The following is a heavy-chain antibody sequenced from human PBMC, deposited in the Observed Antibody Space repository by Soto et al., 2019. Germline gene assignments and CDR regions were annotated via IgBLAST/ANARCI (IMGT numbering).Heavy chain of an antibody. J-gene: IGHJ6*02. CDR3: ARGYDFLGGMDV. CDR1: GGSISSGGYY. CDR2: IYYSGST. D-gene: IGHD3-3*01. Sequence: QVQLQESGPGLVKPSQTLSLTCTVSGGSISSGGYYWSWIRQHPGKGLEWIGYIYYSGSTYYNPSLKSRXXIXVXXSKNQFSLKLSSVTAADTAVYYCARGYDFLGGMDVWGQGTTVTVSS. V-gene: IGHV4-31*03.